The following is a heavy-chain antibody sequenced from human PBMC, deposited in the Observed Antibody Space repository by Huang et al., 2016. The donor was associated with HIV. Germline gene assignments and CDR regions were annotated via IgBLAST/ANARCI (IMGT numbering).Heavy chain of an antibody. CDR3: ARDEYGYSSELGLL. Sequence: QVQLVQSGAEVKKPGASVKVSCKASGYTFTSYAMHWVRQAPGQRLEWMGWINAGNGNTKYSQKCQGRVTITRDTSASTAYTELSSLRSEDTAVYYCARDEYGYSSELGLLWGQGTLVTVSS. V-gene: IGHV1-3*01. D-gene: IGHD5-18*01. CDR1: GYTFTSYA. J-gene: IGHJ4*02. CDR2: INAGNGNT.